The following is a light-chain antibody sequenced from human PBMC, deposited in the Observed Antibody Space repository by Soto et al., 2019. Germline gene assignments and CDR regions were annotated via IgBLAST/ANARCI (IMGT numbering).Light chain of an antibody. V-gene: IGKV3-15*01. CDR3: EQYNNWPLT. J-gene: IGKJ4*01. Sequence: EIVMTQSPATLSVSPGERATLSCRASQSVNSNLAWYQQKRGQAPRLLIYEASSRATGIPARFSASGSGTEVTLTISSLQSEDFAVYYCEQYNNWPLTFGGGTHVEIK. CDR1: QSVNSN. CDR2: EAS.